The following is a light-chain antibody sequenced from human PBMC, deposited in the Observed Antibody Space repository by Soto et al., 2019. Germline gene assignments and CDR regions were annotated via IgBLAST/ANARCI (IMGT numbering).Light chain of an antibody. CDR2: GNI. Sequence: QSALIQLPSVAGTPGQRVTISCTGSSSSIGAGYDVHWYQQLPGAAPKLLIYGNINRPSGVPDRFSGSKSGTSASLAITGLXAEDEADYYCQSYDSSLSGYVFGAGTKVTVL. CDR1: SSSIGAGYD. V-gene: IGLV1-40*01. J-gene: IGLJ1*01. CDR3: QSYDSSLSGYV.